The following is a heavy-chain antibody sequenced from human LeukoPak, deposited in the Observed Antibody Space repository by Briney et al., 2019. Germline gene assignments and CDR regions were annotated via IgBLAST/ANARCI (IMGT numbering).Heavy chain of an antibody. V-gene: IGHV3-33*08. Sequence: GGSVRLSCAASGFTFSSYGIHWVRQAPGQGLEWVAVIWSDGSNKYYADSVKGRFTISRDNSKSTLYLQMNSLRAEDTAVYYCARVGNPYYYYYLDVWGKGTTVTVSS. CDR3: ARVGNPYYYYYLDV. CDR1: GFTFSSYG. J-gene: IGHJ6*03. CDR2: IWSDGSNK. D-gene: IGHD4-23*01.